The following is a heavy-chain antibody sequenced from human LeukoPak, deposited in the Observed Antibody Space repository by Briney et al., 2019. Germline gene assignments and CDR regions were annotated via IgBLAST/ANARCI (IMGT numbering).Heavy chain of an antibody. J-gene: IGHJ5*02. CDR3: ARGDYVWGKHNWFDP. D-gene: IGHD3-16*01. V-gene: IGHV4-59*01. CDR1: GGSISSYY. CDR2: IYYSGST. Sequence: ASETLSLTCTVSGGSISSYYWSWIRQPPRKGLEWIGYIYYSGSTNYNPSLKSRVTISVDTSKNQFSLKLSSVTAADTAVYYCARGDYVWGKHNWFDPWGQGTLVTVSS.